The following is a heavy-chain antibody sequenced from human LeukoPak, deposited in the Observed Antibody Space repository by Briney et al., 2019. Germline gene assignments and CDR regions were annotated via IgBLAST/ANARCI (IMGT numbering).Heavy chain of an antibody. V-gene: IGHV4-38-2*02. Sequence: SETLSLTCTVSGYSISSGYYWGWIRQPPGKGLEWIGSIYYSGSTYYNPSLKSRVTISVDTSKNQFSVKLTSVAAADTAVYYCARRAYGNWFDPWGQGILVTVSS. CDR3: ARRAYGNWFDP. CDR1: GYSISSGYY. D-gene: IGHD3-16*01. J-gene: IGHJ5*02. CDR2: IYYSGST.